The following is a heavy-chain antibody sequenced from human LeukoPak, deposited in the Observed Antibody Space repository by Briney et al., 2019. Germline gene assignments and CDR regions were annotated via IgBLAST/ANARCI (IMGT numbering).Heavy chain of an antibody. CDR2: IIPIFGTA. CDR3: AREGYDILTGYPDAFDI. CDR1: GGTFSSYA. D-gene: IGHD3-9*01. Sequence: SVKVSCKASGGTFSSYAISWVRQAPGQGLEWMGGIIPIFGTANYAQKFQGRVTITADKSTSTAYMELSSLRSEDTAVYYCAREGYDILTGYPDAFDIWGQGTMVTVSS. V-gene: IGHV1-69*06. J-gene: IGHJ3*02.